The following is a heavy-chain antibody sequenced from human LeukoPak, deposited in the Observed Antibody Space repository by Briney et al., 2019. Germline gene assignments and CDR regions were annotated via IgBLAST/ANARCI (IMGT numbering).Heavy chain of an antibody. J-gene: IGHJ4*02. CDR1: GFTFTNYA. CDR2: VTGSGGST. D-gene: IGHD6-19*01. Sequence: GGSLRLSCAASGFTFTNYAMSWVRQASGKGLEWVSSVTGSGGSTYYADSVKGRFTISRDNAKNSLYLQMNSLRAEDMALYYCAKEGSDDSSGGFDYWGQGTLVTVSS. CDR3: AKEGSDDSSGGFDY. V-gene: IGHV3-23*01.